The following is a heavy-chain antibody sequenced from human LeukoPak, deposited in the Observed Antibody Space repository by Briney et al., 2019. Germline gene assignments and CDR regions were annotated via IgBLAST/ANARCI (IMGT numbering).Heavy chain of an antibody. CDR1: GFTFSSYG. CDR2: IRYDGSNK. J-gene: IGHJ6*03. Sequence: GGSLRLSCAASGFTFSSYGMHWVRQAPGKGLEWVAFIRYDGSNKYYADSVKGRFTISRDNSKNTLYLQMNSLRAEDTAVYYCARRGYGDRHYYYYYYMDVWGKGTTVTISS. CDR3: ARRGYGDRHYYYYYYMDV. V-gene: IGHV3-30*02. D-gene: IGHD4-17*01.